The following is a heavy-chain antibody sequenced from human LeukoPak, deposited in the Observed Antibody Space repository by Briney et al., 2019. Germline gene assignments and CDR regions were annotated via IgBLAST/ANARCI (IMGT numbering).Heavy chain of an antibody. CDR1: GYTFTSYG. J-gene: IGHJ3*02. CDR2: ISAYNGNT. D-gene: IGHD2-15*01. CDR3: ARVWELVAATRLQVNPDAFDI. V-gene: IGHV1-18*01. Sequence: ASVTVSCKASGYTFTSYGISWVRQAPGQGLEGMGWISAYNGNTNYAQKLQGRVTMTTDTSTSTAYMELRSLRSDDTAVYYCARVWELVAATRLQVNPDAFDIWGQGTMVTVSS.